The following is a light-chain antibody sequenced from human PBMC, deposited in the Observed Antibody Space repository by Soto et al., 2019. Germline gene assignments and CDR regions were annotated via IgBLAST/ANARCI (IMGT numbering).Light chain of an antibody. J-gene: IGKJ1*01. CDR1: QSVNNF. CDR2: EAS. CDR3: QQRRNWPPT. V-gene: IGKV3-11*01. Sequence: EIVMTQSPATLPVSAGERATLSCKASQSVNNFLAWYQQRPGQAPRLLMYEASNRATGVPARFSGSGSGTDFTLTISSLEPEDVAIYYCQQRRNWPPTFAQGTKVDIK.